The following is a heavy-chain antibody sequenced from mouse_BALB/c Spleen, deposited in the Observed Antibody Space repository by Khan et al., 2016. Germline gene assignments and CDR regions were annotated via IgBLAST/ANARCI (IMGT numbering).Heavy chain of an antibody. CDR2: ILPGSGST. V-gene: IGHV1-9*01. CDR1: GYTFSSYW. J-gene: IGHJ3*01. D-gene: IGHD2-14*01. CDR3: ARDYRYGAY. Sequence: QVQLQQSGAELMKPGASVKISCKATGYTFSSYWIEWVKQRPGHGLEWIGEILPGSGSTNYNEKFKGKATFTADTSSNTAYMQLSSLNSEDSAVYYCARDYRYGAYWGQGTLVTVSA.